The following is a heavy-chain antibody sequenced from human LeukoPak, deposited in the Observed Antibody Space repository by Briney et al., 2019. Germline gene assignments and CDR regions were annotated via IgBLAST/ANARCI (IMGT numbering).Heavy chain of an antibody. Sequence: PGGSLRLSCAASGFTFSTYSMNGVRQAPGKGLEWVSSISTTSRYISYADSVKGRFTISRDNAKNSLYLQVNSLRAEDTAVYYCARGSSSSFDYWGQGTLVTVSS. D-gene: IGHD6-13*01. CDR2: ISTTSRYI. CDR3: ARGSSSSFDY. J-gene: IGHJ4*02. V-gene: IGHV3-21*01. CDR1: GFTFSTYS.